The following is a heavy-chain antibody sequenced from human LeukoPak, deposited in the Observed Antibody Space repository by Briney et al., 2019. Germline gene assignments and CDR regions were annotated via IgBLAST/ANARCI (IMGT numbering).Heavy chain of an antibody. CDR3: ARDRMADLYYFDY. Sequence: GGSLRLSCAASGFTFCSYGMHWVRQAPGKGLEWVAVIWYDGSNKYYADSVKGRFTISRDNSKNTLYLQMNSLRAEDTAVYYCARDRMADLYYFDYWGQGTLVTVSS. CDR2: IWYDGSNK. J-gene: IGHJ4*02. D-gene: IGHD2-8*01. V-gene: IGHV3-33*01. CDR1: GFTFCSYG.